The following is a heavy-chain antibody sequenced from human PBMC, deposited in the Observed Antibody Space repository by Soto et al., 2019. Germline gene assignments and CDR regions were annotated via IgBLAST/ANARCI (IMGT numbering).Heavy chain of an antibody. D-gene: IGHD3-10*01. CDR3: ARDTGESRYYYYYYGMGV. Sequence: ASVKVSCKACGYTFTSYGISWVRQAPGQGLEWMGWISAYNGNTNYAQKLQGRVTMTTDTSTSTAYMELRSLRSDDTAVYYCARDTGESRYYYYYYGMGVWGQGTTVTVSS. V-gene: IGHV1-18*01. J-gene: IGHJ6*02. CDR2: ISAYNGNT. CDR1: GYTFTSYG.